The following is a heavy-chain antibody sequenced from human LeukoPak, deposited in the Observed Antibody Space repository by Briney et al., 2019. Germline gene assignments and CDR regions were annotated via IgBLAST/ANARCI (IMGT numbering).Heavy chain of an antibody. CDR1: GFTFSNYA. Sequence: GGSLRLSCAASGFTFSNYAMAWVRQAPGKGLEWVSGISGSGGSTHDADSVKGRFTTSRDNSKNTLYLQVNSLRAEDTAIYYCAKDGGRGGYYRLDYWGQGTLVTVSS. V-gene: IGHV3-23*01. J-gene: IGHJ4*02. D-gene: IGHD3-22*01. CDR3: AKDGGRGGYYRLDY. CDR2: ISGSGGST.